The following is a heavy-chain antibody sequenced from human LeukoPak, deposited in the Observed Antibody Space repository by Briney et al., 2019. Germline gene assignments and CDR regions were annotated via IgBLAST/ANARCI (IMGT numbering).Heavy chain of an antibody. D-gene: IGHD3-16*01. Sequence: ASVKVSCKASVYTFTSYDINWVRQATGQGLEWMGWMNPNSGNTGYAQKFQGRVTMTRDTSISTAYMELSSLRSEDTAVYYCARRRPPMIGNWFDPWGQGTLVTVSS. CDR2: MNPNSGNT. J-gene: IGHJ5*02. CDR3: ARRRPPMIGNWFDP. V-gene: IGHV1-8*01. CDR1: VYTFTSYD.